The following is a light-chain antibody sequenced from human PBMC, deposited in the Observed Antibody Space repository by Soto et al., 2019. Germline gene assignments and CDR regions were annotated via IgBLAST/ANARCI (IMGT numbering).Light chain of an antibody. CDR1: QSISSW. J-gene: IGKJ4*01. Sequence: IEMAESLSNMSASVGDRVTITCRASQSISSWLAWYQQKPGKAPKLLIYAASSLQSGVPSRFSGSGSGTDFTLTISSLQPEDFATYYCQQSYSTSLPFGGGTKVDIK. CDR3: QQSYSTSLP. CDR2: AAS. V-gene: IGKV1-39*01.